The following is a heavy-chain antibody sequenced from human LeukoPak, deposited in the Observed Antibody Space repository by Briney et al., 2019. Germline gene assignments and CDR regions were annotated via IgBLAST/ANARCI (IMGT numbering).Heavy chain of an antibody. Sequence: PSETLSLTCAVYGGSFSGYYWSWIRQPPGKGLEWIGEINHSGSTNYNPSLKSRVTISVDTSKNQFSLKLSSVTAADTAVYYCARIPLWFGDPREKYYYGMDVWGQGTTVTVSS. J-gene: IGHJ6*02. V-gene: IGHV4-34*01. CDR1: GGSFSGYY. D-gene: IGHD3-10*01. CDR2: INHSGST. CDR3: ARIPLWFGDPREKYYYGMDV.